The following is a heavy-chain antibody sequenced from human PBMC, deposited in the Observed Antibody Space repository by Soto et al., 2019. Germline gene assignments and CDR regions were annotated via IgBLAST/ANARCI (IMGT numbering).Heavy chain of an antibody. V-gene: IGHV4-61*01. D-gene: IGHD1-7*01. Sequence: SETLSLTCTVSGGSVSSGSYYWSWIRQPPGKGLEWIGYIYYSGSTNYNPSLKSRVTISVDTSKNQFSLKLSSVTAADTAVYYCARYNWNYVDGMDVWGQGTTVTVSS. J-gene: IGHJ6*02. CDR3: ARYNWNYVDGMDV. CDR1: GGSVSSGSYY. CDR2: IYYSGST.